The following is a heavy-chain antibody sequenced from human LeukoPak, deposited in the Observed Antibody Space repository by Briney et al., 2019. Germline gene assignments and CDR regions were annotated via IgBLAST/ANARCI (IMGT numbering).Heavy chain of an antibody. D-gene: IGHD4-11*01. CDR2: ISYDGSNK. Sequence: PGGSLRLSCAASGFTFSSYAMHWVRQAPGKGLESVAVISYDGSNKYYADSVKGRFTISRDNSKNTLYLQMNSLRAEDTAVYYCAKSTTVTTQQRGYFDYWGQGTLVTVSS. V-gene: IGHV3-30-3*02. J-gene: IGHJ4*02. CDR3: AKSTTVTTQQRGYFDY. CDR1: GFTFSSYA.